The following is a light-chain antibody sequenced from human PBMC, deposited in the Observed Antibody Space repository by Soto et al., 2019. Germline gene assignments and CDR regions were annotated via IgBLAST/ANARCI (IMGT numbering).Light chain of an antibody. CDR2: EVS. Sequence: QSALTQPASVSGSPGQSITISCTGTSSDVGGYNYVSWYQQHPGKAPKLMIYEVSHRPSGVSNRFSGSKSGNTASLTISGLQAEDEADYYCISYTSSSYTSSSTRVFGGGTKVTVL. J-gene: IGLJ3*02. CDR3: ISYTSSSYTSSSTRV. CDR1: SSDVGGYNY. V-gene: IGLV2-14*01.